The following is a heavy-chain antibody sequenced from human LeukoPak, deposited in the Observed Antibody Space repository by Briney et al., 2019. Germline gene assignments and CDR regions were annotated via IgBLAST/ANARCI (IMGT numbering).Heavy chain of an antibody. CDR1: GLTFSSYG. J-gene: IGHJ4*02. V-gene: IGHV3-23*01. Sequence: GGSLRLSCAASGLTFSSYGMSWVRQAPGKGLEWVSGISGGGGSTYYADSVKGRFTISRDNSKNTLYLQMNSLRAEDTAVYYCAKGEPYYFDYWGQGTLVTVSS. CDR2: ISGGGGST. CDR3: AKGEPYYFDY.